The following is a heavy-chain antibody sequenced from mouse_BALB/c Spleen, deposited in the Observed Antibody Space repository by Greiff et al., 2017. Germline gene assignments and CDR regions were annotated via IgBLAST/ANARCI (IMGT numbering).Heavy chain of an antibody. J-gene: IGHJ2*01. CDR3: DGERYFGD. CDR1: GFTFSSYT. Sequence: DVHLVESGGGLVQPGGSLKLSCAASGFTFSSYTMSWVRQTPEKRLEWVAYISNGGGSTYYPDTVKGRFTISRDNDKNTLYLQMSSLRSEDTAMYDCDGERYFGDWGQGTTLTVSS. CDR2: ISNGGGST. V-gene: IGHV5-12-2*01.